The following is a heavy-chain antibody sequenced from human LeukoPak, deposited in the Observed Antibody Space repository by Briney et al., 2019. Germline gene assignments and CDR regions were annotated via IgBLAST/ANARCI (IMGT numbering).Heavy chain of an antibody. D-gene: IGHD3-9*01. J-gene: IGHJ3*02. CDR3: ARDRTIFWAFDI. Sequence: GGSLRLSCAASGFTVSSNYMSWVRQAPGKGLEWVSVIYSGGSTYYADSVKGRFTISRDNSKNTLYLQMNSLRAEDTAVYYCARDRTIFWAFDIWGQGTMVTVSS. V-gene: IGHV3-66*01. CDR1: GFTVSSNY. CDR2: IYSGGST.